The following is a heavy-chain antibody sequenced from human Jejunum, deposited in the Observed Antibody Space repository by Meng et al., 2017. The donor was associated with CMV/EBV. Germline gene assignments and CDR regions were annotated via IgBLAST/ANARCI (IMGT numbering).Heavy chain of an antibody. CDR2: ISWNTNSI. CDR1: FEHYA. Sequence: FEHYAMHWVRQAPGKGLEWVSGISWNTNSITYAESVRGRFTISRDNGKKTLYLQMNSLRPDDTALYYCARDRVRGVIIALYGMDVWGQGTTVTVSS. D-gene: IGHD3-10*01. V-gene: IGHV3-9*01. CDR3: ARDRVRGVIIALYGMDV. J-gene: IGHJ6*02.